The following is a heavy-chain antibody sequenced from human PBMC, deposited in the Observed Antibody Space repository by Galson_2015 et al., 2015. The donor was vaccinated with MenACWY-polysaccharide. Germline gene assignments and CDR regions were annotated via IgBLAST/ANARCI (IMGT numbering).Heavy chain of an antibody. CDR3: ASQGAAAGPFDY. D-gene: IGHD6-13*01. Sequence: SLRLSCAASGLTFSSYGMHWVRQAPGKGLEWVAVIWYDGSNKYYADSVKGRFTISRDNSKNTLSLQMNSLRAEDTAMYYCASQGAAAGPFDYWGQGTLVTVSS. CDR2: IWYDGSNK. CDR1: GLTFSSYG. V-gene: IGHV3-33*01. J-gene: IGHJ4*02.